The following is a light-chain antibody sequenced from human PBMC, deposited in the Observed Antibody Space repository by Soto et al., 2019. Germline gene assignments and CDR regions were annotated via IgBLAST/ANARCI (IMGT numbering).Light chain of an antibody. CDR3: QSYDNSLSGSV. Sequence: QAVVTQPPSVSGSPGQRVTISCTGSSSNLGSGYDVHWYQQPPGKAPKVLIYANNNRPSGVPDRFSGSKSGTSASLAIAGLQAEGEAHYYCQSYDNSLSGSVFGGGTKLTVL. J-gene: IGLJ3*02. CDR1: SSNLGSGYD. V-gene: IGLV1-40*01. CDR2: ANN.